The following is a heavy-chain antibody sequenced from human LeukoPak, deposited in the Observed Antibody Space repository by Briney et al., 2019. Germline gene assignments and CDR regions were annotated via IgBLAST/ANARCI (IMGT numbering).Heavy chain of an antibody. CDR1: GGSFSDYY. Sequence: SETLSLTCAVYGGSFSDYYWSWIRQPPGKGLEWIGEINHSGSTNYNPSLKSRVTISVDTSKNQFSLKLSSVTAADTAVYYCASGPRSIAAAGNWFDPWGQGTLVTVSS. D-gene: IGHD6-13*01. CDR2: INHSGST. V-gene: IGHV4-34*01. CDR3: ASGPRSIAAAGNWFDP. J-gene: IGHJ5*02.